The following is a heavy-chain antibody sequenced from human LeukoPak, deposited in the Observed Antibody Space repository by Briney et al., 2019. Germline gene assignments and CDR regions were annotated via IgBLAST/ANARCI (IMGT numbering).Heavy chain of an antibody. D-gene: IGHD3-10*01. CDR3: ARATERVLLWFGKKYYFDY. CDR2: MNPNSGNT. V-gene: IGHV1-8*01. Sequence: ASVKVSCKASGYTFTSYDINWVRQATGQGLEWMGWMNPNSGNTGYAQKFQGRVTMTRNTSISTAYMELSGLRSEDTAVYYCARATERVLLWFGKKYYFDYWGQGTLVTVSS. CDR1: GYTFTSYD. J-gene: IGHJ4*02.